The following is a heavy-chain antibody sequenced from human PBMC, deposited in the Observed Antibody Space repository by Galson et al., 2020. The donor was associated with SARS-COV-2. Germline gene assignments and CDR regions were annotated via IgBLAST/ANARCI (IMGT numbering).Heavy chain of an antibody. Sequence: SETLSLTCAVYGGSFSGYYWSWIRQPPGKGLEWIGEINHSGSTNYNPSLKSRVTISVDTSKNQFSLKLSSVTAADTAVYYCAREGVVPAAQYYYYYYMDVWGKGTTVTVSS. CDR2: INHSGST. V-gene: IGHV4-34*01. CDR1: GGSFSGYY. D-gene: IGHD2-2*01. J-gene: IGHJ6*03. CDR3: AREGVVPAAQYYYYYYMDV.